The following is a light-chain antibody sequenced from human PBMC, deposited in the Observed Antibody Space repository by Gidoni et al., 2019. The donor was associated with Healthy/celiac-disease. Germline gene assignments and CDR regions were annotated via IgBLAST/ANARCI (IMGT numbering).Light chain of an antibody. CDR3: QQSYSTPRLT. CDR2: AAS. Sequence: DIQLTHSPSSLYASVGDRVTITCRASQSISSYLNCYQQKPGKAPKLLIYAASSLQSGVPSRFSGSGSGTEFTLTISSLQPEDFATYYCQQSYSTPRLTFGGETKVEIK. J-gene: IGKJ4*01. V-gene: IGKV1-39*01. CDR1: QSISSY.